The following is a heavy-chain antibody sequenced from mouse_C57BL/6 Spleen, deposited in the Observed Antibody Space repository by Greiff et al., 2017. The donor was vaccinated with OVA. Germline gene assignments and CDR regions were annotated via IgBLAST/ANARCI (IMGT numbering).Heavy chain of an antibody. Sequence: VQLQQSGAELVRPGTSVKVSCKASGYAFTNYLIEWVKQRPGQGLEWIGVINPGSGGTNYNEKFKGKATLTADKSSSTAYMQLSSLTSEDSAVYFCARSNPYAMDCWGQGTSVTVSS. V-gene: IGHV1-54*01. CDR1: GYAFTNYL. J-gene: IGHJ4*01. CDR2: INPGSGGT. CDR3: ARSNPYAMDC.